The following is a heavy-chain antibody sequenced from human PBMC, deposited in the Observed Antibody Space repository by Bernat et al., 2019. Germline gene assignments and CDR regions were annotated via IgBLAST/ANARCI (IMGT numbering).Heavy chain of an antibody. D-gene: IGHD6-19*01. Sequence: EVQLLESGGGLVQPGGSLRLSCAASGFTFSSYAMSWVRQAPGKGLEWVSAISGSGGSTYYADSVKGRFTISRDNSKNTLYLQMNSLRAEDTAVYYCARYLAVAGTIDYWGQGTLVTVSS. CDR3: ARYLAVAGTIDY. CDR1: GFTFSSYA. J-gene: IGHJ4*02. V-gene: IGHV3-23*01. CDR2: ISGSGGST.